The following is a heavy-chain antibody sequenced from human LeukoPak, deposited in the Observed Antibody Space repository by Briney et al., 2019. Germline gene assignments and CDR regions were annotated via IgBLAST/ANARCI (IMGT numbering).Heavy chain of an antibody. CDR1: GFTFSSYE. D-gene: IGHD1-7*01. Sequence: PGGSLRLSCAASGFTFSSYEMNWVRQAPGKGLEWVSPISSSSSYIYYADSVKGRFTISRDNAKNSLYLQMNSLRAEDTAVYYCARDLGTGTLPDYWGQGTLVTVSS. CDR3: ARDLGTGTLPDY. J-gene: IGHJ4*02. V-gene: IGHV3-21*01. CDR2: ISSSSSYI.